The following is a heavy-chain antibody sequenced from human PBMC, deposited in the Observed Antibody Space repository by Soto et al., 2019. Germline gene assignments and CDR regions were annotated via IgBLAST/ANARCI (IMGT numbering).Heavy chain of an antibody. Sequence: GASVKVSCKASGGTFSSYAISWVRQAPGQGLEWMGGIIPIFGTANYAQKFQGRVTITADKSTSTAYMELSSLRSEDTAVYYCARVSRGYSYASYYYYGMDVWGQGTTVTVS. V-gene: IGHV1-69*06. CDR3: ARVSRGYSYASYYYYGMDV. J-gene: IGHJ6*02. D-gene: IGHD5-18*01. CDR2: IIPIFGTA. CDR1: GGTFSSYA.